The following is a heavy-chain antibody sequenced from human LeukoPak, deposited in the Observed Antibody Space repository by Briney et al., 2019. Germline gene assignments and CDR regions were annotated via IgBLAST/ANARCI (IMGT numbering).Heavy chain of an antibody. D-gene: IGHD3-16*01. Sequence: ASVKVSCKASGYTFTSYGISWVRQAPGQGLEWMGWISAYNGNTKYAQKLQDRVTMTTDTSTTTAYMEVRSLTSDDTAVYYCARGGGRYFDYWGQGTLVTVSS. CDR2: ISAYNGNT. CDR3: ARGGGRYFDY. V-gene: IGHV1-18*01. J-gene: IGHJ4*02. CDR1: GYTFTSYG.